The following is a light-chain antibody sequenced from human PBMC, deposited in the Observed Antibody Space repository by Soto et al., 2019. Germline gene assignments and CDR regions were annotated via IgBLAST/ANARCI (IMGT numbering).Light chain of an antibody. V-gene: IGLV2-14*01. J-gene: IGLJ1*01. CDR3: SSYTSSSLYV. Sequence: QSLLTQPASVSGSPGQSITISCTGTSSDVGGYNYASWYQQHPGKAPKLMIYEVSNRPSGVPNRFSGCKSVNTAPLTISGLQAEDEADYYCSSYTSSSLYVFGTGTKVT. CDR2: EVS. CDR1: SSDVGGYNY.